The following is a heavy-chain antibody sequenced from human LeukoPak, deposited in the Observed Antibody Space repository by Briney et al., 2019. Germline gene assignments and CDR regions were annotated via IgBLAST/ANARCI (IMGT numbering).Heavy chain of an antibody. CDR2: MNPNSGNT. CDR1: GYTFTSYD. D-gene: IGHD4-23*01. V-gene: IGHV1-8*03. J-gene: IGHJ3*02. Sequence: ASVKVSCKASGYTFTSYDINWVRQATGQGLEWMGWMNPNSGNTGYAQKFQGRVTITRNTSISTAYMELSSLRSEDTAVYYCASNYGGTDAFDIWGQGTMVTVSS. CDR3: ASNYGGTDAFDI.